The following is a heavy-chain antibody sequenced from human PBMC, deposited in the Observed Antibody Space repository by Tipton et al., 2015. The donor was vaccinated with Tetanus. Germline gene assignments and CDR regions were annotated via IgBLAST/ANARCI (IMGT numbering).Heavy chain of an antibody. Sequence: TLSLTCTVSGASFSSGDYYWSWIRKPPGKDLEWIGYIYQTGTTYYNPSLKGRVTISMDRSNTQFSLRLDSLTAADTAVYFCARDRRDFAYDSRGFYSPLYYFDNWGQGVRVTVSS. V-gene: IGHV4-30-4*01. CDR2: IYQTGTT. CDR3: ARDRRDFAYDSRGFYSPLYYFDN. J-gene: IGHJ4*02. D-gene: IGHD3-22*01. CDR1: GASFSSGDYY.